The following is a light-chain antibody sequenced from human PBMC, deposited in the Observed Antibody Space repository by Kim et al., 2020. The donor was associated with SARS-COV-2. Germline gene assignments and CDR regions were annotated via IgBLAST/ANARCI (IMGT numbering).Light chain of an antibody. CDR1: QTVSGKY. CDR3: HQYDSSPPT. V-gene: IGKV3-20*01. CDR2: GAS. Sequence: DIVVTQSPGTLSLSPGERATLSCRASQTVSGKYLAWYQQKPGQAPRLLIYGASNRATDIPDRFSGSGSGTDFTLTISRLEPEDFAVYYCHQYDSSPPTFGQGTKVDIK. J-gene: IGKJ1*01.